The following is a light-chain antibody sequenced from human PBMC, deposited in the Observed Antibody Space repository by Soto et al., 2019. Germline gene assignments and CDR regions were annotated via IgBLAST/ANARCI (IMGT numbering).Light chain of an antibody. Sequence: DIQMTQSPSTLSASVGDRVTITCRASQTISSWLAWYQQKPGKAPKLLIYDVSSLESGVPSRFSGSGSGTEFTLTISSLQPDDFATYYCQHYGGVWTFGQGTKVEIK. CDR2: DVS. J-gene: IGKJ1*01. V-gene: IGKV1-5*01. CDR3: QHYGGVWT. CDR1: QTISSW.